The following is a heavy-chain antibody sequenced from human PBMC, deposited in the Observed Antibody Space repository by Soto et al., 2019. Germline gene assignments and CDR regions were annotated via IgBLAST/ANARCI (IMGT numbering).Heavy chain of an antibody. CDR2: IIPIFGTA. CDR1: GGTFSSYA. J-gene: IGHJ4*02. Sequence: ASVKVSCKASGGTFSSYAISWVRQAPGQGLEWMGGIIPIFGTANYAQKFQGRVTITADESTSTAYMELSSLRSEDTAVYYCADGRGSGSYHYWGQGTLVTVSS. V-gene: IGHV1-69*13. CDR3: ADGRGSGSYHY. D-gene: IGHD1-26*01.